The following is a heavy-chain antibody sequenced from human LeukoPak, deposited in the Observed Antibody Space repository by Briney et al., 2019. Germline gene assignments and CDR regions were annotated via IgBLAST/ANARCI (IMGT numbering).Heavy chain of an antibody. CDR2: ISSSSSYI. CDR3: ARRLGTVYASTGDDY. CDR1: GFTFSSYS. Sequence: GGSLRLSCAASGFTFSSYSMNWVRQAPGKGLDWVSSISSSSSYIYYADSVKGRFTISRDNAKNSLYLQMNSLRAEDTAVYYCARRLGTVYASTGDDYWGQGTLVTVSS. J-gene: IGHJ4*02. V-gene: IGHV3-21*01. D-gene: IGHD2-8*01.